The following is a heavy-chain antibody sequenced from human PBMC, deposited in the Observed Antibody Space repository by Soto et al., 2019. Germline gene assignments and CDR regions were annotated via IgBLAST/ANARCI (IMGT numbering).Heavy chain of an antibody. CDR2: IKSQAGVGTI. CDR3: THVFSVAHPYSYW. V-gene: IGHV3-15*07. CDR1: GITFSYAW. D-gene: IGHD3-9*01. Sequence: EVQLVESGGGLVKPGGSLRLSCAASGITFSYAWLDWVRQAPGKRLEWVGRIKSQAGVGTIDYAAPVKGRFTISRDDSKNQVYLQMDSLKTEDTAVYYCTHVFSVAHPYSYWWGPGTLVTVSS. J-gene: IGHJ4*02.